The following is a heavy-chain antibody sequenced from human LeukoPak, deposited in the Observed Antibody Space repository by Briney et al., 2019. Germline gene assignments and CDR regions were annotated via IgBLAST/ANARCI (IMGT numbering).Heavy chain of an antibody. CDR2: ISTSGST. D-gene: IGHD2-2*01. Sequence: PSETLSLTCSVSGGSISNYYWTWMRQPAGKGLEWIGRISTSGSTNYTPSLESRVTMSIDTSKNQFSLKLNSVTAADTAVYYCARACSSTTCYGAFDMWGQGTMVTVSS. CDR1: GGSISNYY. V-gene: IGHV4-4*07. CDR3: ARACSSTTCYGAFDM. J-gene: IGHJ3*02.